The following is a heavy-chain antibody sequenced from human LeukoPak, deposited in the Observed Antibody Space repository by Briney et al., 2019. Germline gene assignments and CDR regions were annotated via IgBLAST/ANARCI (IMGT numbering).Heavy chain of an antibody. CDR3: AKAGSMATPTPYYFDY. CDR1: GFTFRTYA. J-gene: IGHJ4*02. D-gene: IGHD5-24*01. Sequence: GGSLRLSCAASGFTFRTYAMSWVRRAPGKGLEWVSAFSGSGDSTYYADSVKGRFTISRDNSKNTLYLQMSSLRAEDTAIYYCAKAGSMATPTPYYFDYWGQGTLVTVSS. CDR2: FSGSGDST. V-gene: IGHV3-23*01.